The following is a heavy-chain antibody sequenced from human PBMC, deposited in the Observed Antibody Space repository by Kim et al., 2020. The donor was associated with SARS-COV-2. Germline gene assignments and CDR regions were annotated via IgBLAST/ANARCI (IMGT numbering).Heavy chain of an antibody. CDR2: IYYSGST. Sequence: SETLSLTCTVSGGSISSSSYYWGWIRQPPGKGLEWIGSIYYSGSTYYNPSLKSRVTISVDTSKNQFSLKLSSVTAADTAVYYCAGLFMITFGGVIVQYGMDAWGQGTTDTVSS. D-gene: IGHD3-16*02. V-gene: IGHV4-39*07. J-gene: IGHJ6*02. CDR1: GGSISSSSYY. CDR3: AGLFMITFGGVIVQYGMDA.